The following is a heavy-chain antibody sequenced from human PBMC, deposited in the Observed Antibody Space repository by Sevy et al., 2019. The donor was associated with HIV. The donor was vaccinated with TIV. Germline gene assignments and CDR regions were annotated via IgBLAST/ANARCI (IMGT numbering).Heavy chain of an antibody. CDR2: IKQDGSEK. CDR3: ARDGLAATYYYDSSGNHYGMDV. J-gene: IGHJ6*02. V-gene: IGHV3-7*01. D-gene: IGHD3-22*01. Sequence: GGSLRLSCAASGFTFSSYWMSWVRQAPGKGLEWVANIKQDGSEKYYVDSVKGRFTISRDNAKNSLYLQMNSLRAEDTAVYYCARDGLAATYYYDSSGNHYGMDVWRQGTTLTVSS. CDR1: GFTFSSYW.